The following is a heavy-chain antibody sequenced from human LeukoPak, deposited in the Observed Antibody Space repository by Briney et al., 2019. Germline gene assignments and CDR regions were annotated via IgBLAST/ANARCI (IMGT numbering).Heavy chain of an antibody. CDR3: ARVRTYSSGPFGY. D-gene: IGHD6-19*01. V-gene: IGHV1-3*01. CDR1: GYTFTSYA. J-gene: IGHJ4*02. CDR2: INAGKGNT. Sequence: GASVKVSCKASGYTFTSYAMHWVRQGPGQRLEWMGWINAGKGNTKYSQKFQGRVTITRDTSASTAYMELSSLRSEDTAVYYCARVRTYSSGPFGYWGQGTLVTVSS.